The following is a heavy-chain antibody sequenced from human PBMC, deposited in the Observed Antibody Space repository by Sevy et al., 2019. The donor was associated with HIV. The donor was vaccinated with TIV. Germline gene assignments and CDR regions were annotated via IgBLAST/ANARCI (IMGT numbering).Heavy chain of an antibody. Sequence: SQTLSLTCAISGDSVSSNSAAWNWIRQSPSRGLEWLGRTYYRSNWYNDYALSLKSRITINPVTSKNQFSLHLNSVTPEDTAVYYCARGIAVAGMASDVWGQGTMVTVSS. CDR2: TYYRSNWYN. J-gene: IGHJ3*01. V-gene: IGHV6-1*01. CDR3: ARGIAVAGMASDV. D-gene: IGHD6-19*01. CDR1: GDSVSSNSAA.